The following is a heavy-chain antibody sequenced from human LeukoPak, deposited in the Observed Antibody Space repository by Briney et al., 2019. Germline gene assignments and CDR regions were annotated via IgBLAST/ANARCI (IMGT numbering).Heavy chain of an antibody. J-gene: IGHJ3*02. V-gene: IGHV1-18*01. Sequence: GASVKVSCKASGYTFTSYGISWVRQAPGQGLEWMGWISVYNGNTNYAQKLQGRVTMTTDTSTSTAYMELRSLRSDDTAVYYCARNRWEPYHNDAFDIWGQGTMVTVSS. CDR2: ISVYNGNT. D-gene: IGHD1-26*01. CDR3: ARNRWEPYHNDAFDI. CDR1: GYTFTSYG.